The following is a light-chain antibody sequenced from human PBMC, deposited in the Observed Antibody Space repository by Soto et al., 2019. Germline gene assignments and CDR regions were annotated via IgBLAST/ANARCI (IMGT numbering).Light chain of an antibody. CDR2: GAS. V-gene: IGKV3-20*01. Sequence: EKVLTQSPGTLSLSPGERATLSCRASQNVSSSYLAWYQQKAGQAPRLLIYGASSRATGIPDRFSGGGSGTDFSLTISRLDPEDFAVYYCQQYRSSPITFGQGTRLEIK. CDR1: QNVSSSY. CDR3: QQYRSSPIT. J-gene: IGKJ5*01.